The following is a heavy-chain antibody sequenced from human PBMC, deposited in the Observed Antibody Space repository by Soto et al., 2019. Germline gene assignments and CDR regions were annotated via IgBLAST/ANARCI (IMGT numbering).Heavy chain of an antibody. Sequence: SVKVSCKASGGTFSSYTISWVRQAPGQGLEWMGRIIPILGIANYARKFQGRVTITADKSTSTAYMELSSLRSEDTAVYYCASWDLGYCSSTSCYSGAFDIWGQGTMVTVSS. J-gene: IGHJ3*02. CDR3: ASWDLGYCSSTSCYSGAFDI. CDR1: GGTFSSYT. V-gene: IGHV1-69*02. D-gene: IGHD2-2*01. CDR2: IIPILGIA.